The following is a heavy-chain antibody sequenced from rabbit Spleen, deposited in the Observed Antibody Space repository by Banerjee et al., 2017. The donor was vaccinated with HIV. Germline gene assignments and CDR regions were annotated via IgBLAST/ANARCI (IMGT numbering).Heavy chain of an antibody. Sequence: QEQLKESGGGLVQPGGSLKLSCKASGFSFSDRDVMCWVRQAPGKGLEWIACINTATGKDVYASWAKGRFTISKTSSTTVTLQMTSLTAADTATYFCARSYNDGDTVYAYALGLWGPGTLVTVS. CDR2: INTATGKD. J-gene: IGHJ4*01. CDR3: ARSYNDGDTVYAYALGL. V-gene: IGHV1S45*01. D-gene: IGHD6-1*01. CDR1: GFSFSDRDV.